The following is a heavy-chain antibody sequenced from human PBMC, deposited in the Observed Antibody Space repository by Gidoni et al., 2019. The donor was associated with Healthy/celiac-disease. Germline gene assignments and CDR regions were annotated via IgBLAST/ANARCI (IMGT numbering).Heavy chain of an antibody. CDR1: GFTFSSYG. J-gene: IGHJ5*02. D-gene: IGHD3-10*01. Sequence: QVQLVESGGGVVQPGRSLRLSCAASGFTFSSYGMHWVRQAPGKGLEGVAVISDDGSNKYYADSVKGRFTISRDNSKNTLYLQMNSLRAEDTAVYYCAKGGIYYGSGSQHFHGFDPWGQGTLVTVSS. CDR3: AKGGIYYGSGSQHFHGFDP. CDR2: ISDDGSNK. V-gene: IGHV3-30*18.